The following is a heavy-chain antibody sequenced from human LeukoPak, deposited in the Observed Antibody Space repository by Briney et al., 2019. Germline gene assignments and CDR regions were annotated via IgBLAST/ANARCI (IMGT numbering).Heavy chain of an antibody. CDR1: GFTVSSNS. D-gene: IGHD2-15*01. V-gene: IGHV3-53*03. CDR3: ARRAGEYSHPYDY. Sequence: PGRSLRLSCKVSGFTVSSNSWSWVRHPPGKGLELVSFISSGGNTDHSDPVKARFTISRDNSKNTLYLQMSSLRAEDTAIYYCARRAGEYSHPYDYWGQGTLVTVSA. J-gene: IGHJ4*02. CDR2: ISSGGNT.